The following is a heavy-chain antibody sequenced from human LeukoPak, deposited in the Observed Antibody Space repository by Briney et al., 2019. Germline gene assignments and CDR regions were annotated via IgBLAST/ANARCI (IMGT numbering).Heavy chain of an antibody. V-gene: IGHV3-11*01. J-gene: IGHJ6*02. Sequence: PGWALRLSCAASGFTFSDYYMSWIRQAAGKGLEWVSYISSSGSTIYYADSVKGRFTISRDNAKNSLYLQMNSVRAEDTAVYYCARDRRGYDFWSGYSNGMDVWGQGTTVTVSS. CDR1: GFTFSDYY. D-gene: IGHD3-3*01. CDR3: ARDRRGYDFWSGYSNGMDV. CDR2: ISSSGSTI.